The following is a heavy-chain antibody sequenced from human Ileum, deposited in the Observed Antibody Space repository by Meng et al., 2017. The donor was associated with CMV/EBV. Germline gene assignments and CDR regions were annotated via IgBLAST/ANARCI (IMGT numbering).Heavy chain of an antibody. Sequence: QVQLVQSGAEVKNIGASVNVSCKASCYTFSSYSVSWVRQAPGQGLEWMGWISAYNGDIKYAQKFRDRVTMTTDTSTSTAYMDLRGLRSDDTAVYYCARDHASSSQLLDYWGQGTLVTVSS. J-gene: IGHJ4*02. D-gene: IGHD6-6*01. V-gene: IGHV1-18*04. CDR1: CYTFSSYS. CDR3: ARDHASSSQLLDY. CDR2: ISAYNGDI.